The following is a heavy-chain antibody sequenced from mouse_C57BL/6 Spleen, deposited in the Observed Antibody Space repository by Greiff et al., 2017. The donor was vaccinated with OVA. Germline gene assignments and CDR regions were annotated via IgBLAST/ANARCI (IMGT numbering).Heavy chain of an antibody. Sequence: VKLQESGAELVKPGASVKISCKASGYAFSSYWMNWVKQRPGKGLEWIGQIYPGDGDTNYNGKFKGKATLTADKSSSTAYMQLSSLTSEDSAVYFCARSDYGNYDYFDYWGQGTTLTVSS. CDR1: GYAFSSYW. J-gene: IGHJ2*01. CDR3: ARSDYGNYDYFDY. V-gene: IGHV1-80*01. D-gene: IGHD2-1*01. CDR2: IYPGDGDT.